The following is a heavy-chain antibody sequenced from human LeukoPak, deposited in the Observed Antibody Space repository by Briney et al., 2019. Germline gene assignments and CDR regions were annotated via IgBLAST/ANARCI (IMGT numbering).Heavy chain of an antibody. CDR3: ARDWYHAFDF. CDR1: GFTFSNTW. CDR2: IKSKTAGGTT. J-gene: IGHJ3*01. Sequence: GGSLRLSCAASGFTFSNTWMNWVRQAPGKGLEWVGRIKSKTAGGTTDYAAPVKGRFTISRDDSKNMVYLQLNSLKTEDTGVYYCARDWYHAFDFWGQGIMVTVSS. V-gene: IGHV3-15*07. D-gene: IGHD3-9*01.